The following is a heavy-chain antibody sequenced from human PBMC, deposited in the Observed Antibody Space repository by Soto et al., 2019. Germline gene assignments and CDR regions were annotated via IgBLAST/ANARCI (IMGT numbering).Heavy chain of an antibody. CDR3: AKEAGDH. J-gene: IGHJ4*02. V-gene: IGHV1-69*01. D-gene: IGHD3-10*01. CDR2: IIPIFGIK. CDR1: GGTFNTYA. Sequence: QMQLVQSGAEVKERGSSVKISCKTSGGTFNTYALTWVRQAPGQGLEWIGGIIPIFGIKNVAQRFQGRVTIIAAESLTTAYMEMTSLRYGDTAVYYRAKEAGDHWGQGTLVTVSS.